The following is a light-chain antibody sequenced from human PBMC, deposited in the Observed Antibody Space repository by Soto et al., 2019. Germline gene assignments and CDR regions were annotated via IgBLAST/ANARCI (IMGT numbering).Light chain of an antibody. CDR1: SSNIGAGYD. V-gene: IGLV1-40*01. Sequence: QSVLTHPPSVSGAPGQRVTISCTGSSSNIGAGYDVHWYQQLPGTAPKLLIYGNSNRPSGVPDRFSGSKSGTSASLAITGLQAEDEADYYCHSYDRSLSGWVFGGGTKLTVL. J-gene: IGLJ3*02. CDR3: HSYDRSLSGWV. CDR2: GNS.